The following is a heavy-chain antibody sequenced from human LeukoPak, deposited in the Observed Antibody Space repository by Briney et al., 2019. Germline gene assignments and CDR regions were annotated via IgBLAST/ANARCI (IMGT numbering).Heavy chain of an antibody. J-gene: IGHJ5*02. D-gene: IGHD1-26*01. CDR1: GFTFSSYV. CDR2: ISASGSTT. CDR3: AKEYPTWVGYNWVDP. V-gene: IGHV3-23*01. Sequence: GGSLRLSCAASGFTFSSYVISWVRQAPGKGLEWVSAISASGSTTDYADSVKGRFTISRDNSKNTLYLQMNSLRADDTAVYYCAKEYPTWVGYNWVDPWGQGTLVTVSS.